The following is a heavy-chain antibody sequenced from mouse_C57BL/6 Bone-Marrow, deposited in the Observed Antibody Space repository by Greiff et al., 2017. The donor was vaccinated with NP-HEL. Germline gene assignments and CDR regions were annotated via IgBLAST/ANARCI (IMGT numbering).Heavy chain of an antibody. CDR2: IHPNSGST. Sequence: QVHVKQSGAELVKPGASVKLSCKASGYTFTSYWMHWVKQRPGQGLEWIGMIHPNSGSTNYNEKFKSKATLTVDKSSSTAYMQLSSLTSEDSAVYYCASTPFAYWGQGTLVTVSA. V-gene: IGHV1-64*01. CDR3: ASTPFAY. J-gene: IGHJ3*01. CDR1: GYTFTSYW.